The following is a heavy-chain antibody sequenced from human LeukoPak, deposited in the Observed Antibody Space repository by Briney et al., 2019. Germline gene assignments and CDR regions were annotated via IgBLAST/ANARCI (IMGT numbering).Heavy chain of an antibody. CDR1: GFTFSNYW. Sequence: GGSLRLSCAASGFTFSNYWMSWVRQAPGKGLEWVANIKGDGSDKYYVVSVEGRFTISRDNAKNSLFLQMSGLRAEDTAMYYCARALYNSGWYPDYLDSWGQGTLVTVSS. J-gene: IGHJ4*02. CDR2: IKGDGSDK. D-gene: IGHD6-13*01. CDR3: ARALYNSGWYPDYLDS. V-gene: IGHV3-7*01.